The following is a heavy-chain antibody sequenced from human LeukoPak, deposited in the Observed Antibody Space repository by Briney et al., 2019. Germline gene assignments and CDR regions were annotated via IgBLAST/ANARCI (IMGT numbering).Heavy chain of an antibody. CDR1: GGSFSGYY. CDR2: INHSGSA. J-gene: IGHJ4*02. D-gene: IGHD3-3*01. CDR3: ARPQSYYDFWSGYPIYFDY. Sequence: SETLSLTCAVYGGSFSGYYWSWIRQPPGKGLEWIGEINHSGSANYNPSLKSRVTISVDTSKNQFPLKPSSVTAADTAVYYCARPQSYYDFWSGYPIYFDYWGQGTLVTVSS. V-gene: IGHV4-34*01.